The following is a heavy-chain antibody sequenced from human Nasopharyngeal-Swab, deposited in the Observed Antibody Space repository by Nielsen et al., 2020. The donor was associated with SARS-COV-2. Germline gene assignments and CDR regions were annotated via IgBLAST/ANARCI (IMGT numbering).Heavy chain of an antibody. J-gene: IGHJ6*03. Sequence: SETLSLTCAVYGGSFSGYYWSWIRQPPGKGLEWIGEINHSGSTNYNPPLKSRVTMSVDTSKNQFSLKLSSVTAADTAIYYCARASIFGYYYYYMDVWDKGATVTVSS. CDR1: GGSFSGYY. V-gene: IGHV4-34*01. D-gene: IGHD3-9*01. CDR2: INHSGST. CDR3: ARASIFGYYYYYMDV.